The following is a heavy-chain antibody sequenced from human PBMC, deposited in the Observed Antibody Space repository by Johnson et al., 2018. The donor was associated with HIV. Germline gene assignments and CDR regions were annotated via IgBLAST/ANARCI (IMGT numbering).Heavy chain of an antibody. CDR1: GFTFSSYD. CDR3: AKDSSRYYDSRGAFDI. D-gene: IGHD3-22*01. CDR2: IGPAGDT. V-gene: IGHV3-13*01. J-gene: IGHJ3*02. Sequence: VQLLESGGGLVQPGGSLRLSCAASGFTFSSYDMHWVRQATGKGLEWVSTIGPAGDTYYPDSVKGRFTISRENPKNSLYLQMNTLRAGDTAGYYCAKDSSRYYDSRGAFDIWGQGTMVTVAS.